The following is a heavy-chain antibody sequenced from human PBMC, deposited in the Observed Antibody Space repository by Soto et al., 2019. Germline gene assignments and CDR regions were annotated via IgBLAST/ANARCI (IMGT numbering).Heavy chain of an antibody. CDR3: ARGYSETGWNWLLDY. V-gene: IGHV4-34*01. Sequence: SETLSLTCAVYGEPLSDYYWSWIRQPPGQGLEWIGEMNHRGTSNYSPSHKSRVIISLDTSKNQFSLQLKSVTAADSAVYYCARGYSETGWNWLLDYWGQGTPVT. J-gene: IGHJ4*02. CDR2: MNHRGTS. CDR1: GEPLSDYY. D-gene: IGHD3-22*01.